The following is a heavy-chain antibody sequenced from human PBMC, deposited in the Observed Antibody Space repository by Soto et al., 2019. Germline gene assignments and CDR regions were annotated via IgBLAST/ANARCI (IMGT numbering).Heavy chain of an antibody. J-gene: IGHJ4*02. D-gene: IGHD6-13*01. CDR3: ASLYSSSWPPSY. CDR1: GYSFAGYW. CDR2: IYPGDSDT. Sequence: LGESLKISGKGSGYSFAGYWITWVRQMPGKGLEWMGIIYPGDSDTRYSPSFQGQVTISADKSISTAYLQWSSLKASDTAMYYCASLYSSSWPPSYWGQGTLVTVSS. V-gene: IGHV5-51*01.